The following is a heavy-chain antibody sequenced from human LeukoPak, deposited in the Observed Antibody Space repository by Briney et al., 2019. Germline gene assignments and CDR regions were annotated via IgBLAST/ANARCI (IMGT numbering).Heavy chain of an antibody. J-gene: IGHJ4*02. CDR3: AKSVYYYDSSGYFSPYFDY. Sequence: GGSLRLSCAASGFTFSSYGMSWVRQAPGKGLEWVSAISGSGGSTYYADSVKGRFTISRDNSKNTLYLQMNSLRAEDTAVYYCAKSVYYYDSSGYFSPYFDYWGQGTLVTVSS. V-gene: IGHV3-23*01. D-gene: IGHD3-22*01. CDR2: ISGSGGST. CDR1: GFTFSSYG.